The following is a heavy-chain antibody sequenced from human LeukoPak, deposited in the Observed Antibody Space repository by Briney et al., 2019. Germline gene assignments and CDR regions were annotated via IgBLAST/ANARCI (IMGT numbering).Heavy chain of an antibody. CDR1: GGTFSSYA. J-gene: IGHJ3*02. V-gene: IGHV1-69*04. CDR2: IIPILGIA. Sequence: SVKVSCKASGGTFSSYAISWVRQAPGQGLEWMGRIIPILGIANYAQKFQGRVTITADKSTSTAYMELSSLRSEDTAVYYCARARTDLEFGDLAYAFEIWGQGTMVTVSS. CDR3: ARARTDLEFGDLAYAFEI. D-gene: IGHD3-16*01.